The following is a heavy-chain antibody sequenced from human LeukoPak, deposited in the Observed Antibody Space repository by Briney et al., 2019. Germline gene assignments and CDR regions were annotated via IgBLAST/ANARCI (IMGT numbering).Heavy chain of an antibody. CDR1: RYTFSSYA. Sequence: GASVKVSCKASRYTFSSYAISWVRQAPGQGLEWMGGIIPIFGTANYAQKFQGRVTITADESTSTAYMELSSLRSEDTAVYYCARQSSSGGVLWGQGTTVTVSS. CDR3: ARQSSSGGVL. J-gene: IGHJ6*02. D-gene: IGHD3-16*01. V-gene: IGHV1-69*13. CDR2: IIPIFGTA.